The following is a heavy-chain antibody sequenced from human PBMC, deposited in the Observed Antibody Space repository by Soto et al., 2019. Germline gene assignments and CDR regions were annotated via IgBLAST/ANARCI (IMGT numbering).Heavy chain of an antibody. V-gene: IGHV4-34*01. D-gene: IGHD6-13*01. CDR1: GGSFSGYY. Sequence: TLSLTCAVYGGSFSGYYWSWIRQPPGKGLEWIGEINHSGSTNYNPSLKSRVTISVDTSKNQFSLKLSSVTAADTAVYYCARVGIYYYYYGMDVWGQGTTVTVSS. J-gene: IGHJ6*02. CDR2: INHSGST. CDR3: ARVGIYYYYYGMDV.